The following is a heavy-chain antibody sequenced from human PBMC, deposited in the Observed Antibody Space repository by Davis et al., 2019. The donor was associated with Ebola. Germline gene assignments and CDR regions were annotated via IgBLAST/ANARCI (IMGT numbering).Heavy chain of an antibody. CDR3: ARVRSSSIAARPSHKNYYYYGMDV. CDR1: GYTFTSYG. CDR2: ISAYNGNT. D-gene: IGHD6-6*01. J-gene: IGHJ6*02. V-gene: IGHV1-18*01. Sequence: ASVKVSCKASGYTFTSYGISWVRQAPGQGLEWMGWISAYNGNTNYAQKLQGRVTITADKSTSTAYMELSSLRSEDTAVYYCARVRSSSIAARPSHKNYYYYGMDVWGQGTTVTVSS.